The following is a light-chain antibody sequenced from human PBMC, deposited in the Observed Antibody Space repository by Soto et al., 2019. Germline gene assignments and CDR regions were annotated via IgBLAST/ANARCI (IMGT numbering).Light chain of an antibody. CDR2: EGS. Sequence: QSALTQPASVSGSPGQSITISCTGTSSDVGSYNLVSWYQQHPGKAPKLMIYEGSKRPSGVSNRFSGSKSGNTASLTISGLQAEDEADYHCCSHAGSSTLYVFGTGTKFTVL. CDR3: CSHAGSSTLYV. J-gene: IGLJ1*01. V-gene: IGLV2-23*01. CDR1: SSDVGSYNL.